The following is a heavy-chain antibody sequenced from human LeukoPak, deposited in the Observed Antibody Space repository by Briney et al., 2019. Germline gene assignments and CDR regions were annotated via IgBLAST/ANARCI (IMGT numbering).Heavy chain of an antibody. J-gene: IGHJ4*02. D-gene: IGHD2-15*01. V-gene: IGHV4-4*07. CDR2: INSSGST. CDR1: GGSIDSYY. Sequence: PSETLSLTCTVSGGSIDSYYWTWIRQPAGKGLEWIGRINSSGSTNYNPSLKSRVTMSVDTSKNQFSLKLSSVTAADTAVYYCAGYCSGGSCYSGFDYWGQGTLVTVSS. CDR3: AGYCSGGSCYSGFDY.